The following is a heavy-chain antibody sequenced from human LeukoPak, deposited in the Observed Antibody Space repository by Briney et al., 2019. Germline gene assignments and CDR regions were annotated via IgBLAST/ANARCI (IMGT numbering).Heavy chain of an antibody. V-gene: IGHV4-4*09. CDR3: ARVVAAAAIAGAFDI. CDR2: IYTSGST. J-gene: IGHJ3*02. CDR1: GGSISSYY. D-gene: IGHD2-2*01. Sequence: SETLSLTCTVSGGSISSYYWSWIRQPPGKGLEWMGYIYTSGSTNYNPSLKSRVTISVDTSKNQFSLKLSSVTASDTAVYYCARVVAAAAIAGAFDIWGQGTMVTVSS.